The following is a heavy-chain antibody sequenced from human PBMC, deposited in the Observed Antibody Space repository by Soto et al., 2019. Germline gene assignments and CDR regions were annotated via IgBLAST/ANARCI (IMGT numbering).Heavy chain of an antibody. D-gene: IGHD2-2*02. Sequence: GESLKISCNGSGYSFTSYWICWVRQMPWKGLEWMGIIYPGDSDTRYSPSFQGQVTISADKSISTAYLQWSSLKASDTAMYYCARGRCSSTSCYTRWFDPWGQGTLVTVSS. J-gene: IGHJ5*02. CDR1: GYSFTSYW. CDR3: ARGRCSSTSCYTRWFDP. CDR2: IYPGDSDT. V-gene: IGHV5-51*01.